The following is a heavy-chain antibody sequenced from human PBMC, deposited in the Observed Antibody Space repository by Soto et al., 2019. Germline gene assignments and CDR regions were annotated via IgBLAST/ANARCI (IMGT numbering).Heavy chain of an antibody. D-gene: IGHD4-17*01. CDR1: GGSISSGGYY. J-gene: IGHJ4*02. Sequence: SETLSLTCTVSGGSISSGGYYWSWIRQHPGKGLEWIGYIYYSGNTNYNPSLKSRVIISIDTSKTQLSLKLSSVTAADAAVYFCAGTDYGDYEFDYWGQGAQVTVSS. CDR3: AGTDYGDYEFDY. V-gene: IGHV4-61*08. CDR2: IYYSGNT.